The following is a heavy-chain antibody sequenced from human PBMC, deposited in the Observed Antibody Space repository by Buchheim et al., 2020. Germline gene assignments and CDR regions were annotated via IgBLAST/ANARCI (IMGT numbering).Heavy chain of an antibody. CDR3: ARDPEMATISYGMDV. CDR2: ISYDGSNK. J-gene: IGHJ6*02. Sequence: QVQLVESGGGVVQPGRSLRLSCAASGFTFSSYAMHWVRQAPGKGLEWVAVISYDGSNKYYADSVKGRFTIPRDNSKNTLYLQMNSLRAEDTAVYYCARDPEMATISYGMDVWGQGTT. CDR1: GFTFSSYA. V-gene: IGHV3-30-3*01. D-gene: IGHD5-24*01.